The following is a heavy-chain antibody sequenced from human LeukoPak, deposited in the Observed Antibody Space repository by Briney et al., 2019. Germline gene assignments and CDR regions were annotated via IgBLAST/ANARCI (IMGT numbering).Heavy chain of an antibody. Sequence: GGSLRLSCVVSGFSFSSYAMHWVRQALGKGLEWVAVISYDGSNKYYADSVKGRFTISRDNSKNSLYLQMNSLRAEDTAVYYCASYSGSYFDYWGQGTLVTISS. CDR1: GFSFSSYA. J-gene: IGHJ4*02. V-gene: IGHV3-30*01. D-gene: IGHD1-26*01. CDR3: ASYSGSYFDY. CDR2: ISYDGSNK.